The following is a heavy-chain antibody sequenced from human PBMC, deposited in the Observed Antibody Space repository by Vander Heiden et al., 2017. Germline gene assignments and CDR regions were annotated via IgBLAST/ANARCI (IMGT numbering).Heavy chain of an antibody. CDR2: INHGGST. V-gene: IGHV4-34*01. CDR1: GGSFSGYY. Sequence: QVQLQQGAAGLLKPSETLSLTCAVFGGSFSGYYWSWVRQSPGKGLEWIWEINHGGSTNYNPSLKSRVTISLDTSKNQFSLNLSSVTAADTAVYYCARRTVGLLIYYLDYWGQGTLVTVSS. CDR3: ARRTVGLLIYYLDY. J-gene: IGHJ4*02. D-gene: IGHD2-15*01.